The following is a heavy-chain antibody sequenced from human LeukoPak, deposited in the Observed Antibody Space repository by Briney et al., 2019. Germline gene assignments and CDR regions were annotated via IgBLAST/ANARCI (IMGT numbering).Heavy chain of an antibody. CDR2: IYITGST. J-gene: IGHJ6*03. CDR3: ARLKYYDSTGYSPGYYMDV. CDR1: GGSIINYY. D-gene: IGHD3-22*01. V-gene: IGHV4-4*07. Sequence: SETLSLTCNVAGGSIINYYWSWIRQSAGTGLEWVGRIYITGSTTYNPPPQSRLSMSVDTSKNQFSLGLRSVSAADTAVYYCARLKYYDSTGYSPGYYMDVWGKGITVTVSS.